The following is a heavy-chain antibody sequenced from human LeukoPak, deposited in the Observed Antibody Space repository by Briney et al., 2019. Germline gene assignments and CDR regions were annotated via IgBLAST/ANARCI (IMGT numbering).Heavy chain of an antibody. CDR2: ISGSGGST. CDR1: GFTFSSYA. V-gene: IGHV3-23*01. Sequence: PGGSLRLSCAASGFTFSSYAMSWVRRAPGKGLEWVSAISGSGGSTYYADSVQGRFTISRDNSKNTLYLQMNSLRAEDTAVYYCAKDRGNTMTVVVIPHEYFDYWGQGTLVTVSS. D-gene: IGHD3-22*01. J-gene: IGHJ4*02. CDR3: AKDRGNTMTVVVIPHEYFDY.